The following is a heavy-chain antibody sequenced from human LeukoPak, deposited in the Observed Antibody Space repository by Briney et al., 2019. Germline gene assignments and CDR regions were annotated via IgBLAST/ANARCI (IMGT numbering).Heavy chain of an antibody. V-gene: IGHV3-53*01. CDR1: GFTXXSNY. CDR3: ARGEDYGDYFDY. D-gene: IGHD4-17*01. Sequence: LRLSCAASGFTXXSNYXSWVRQAPGKGLEWVSVIYSGGSTYYADSVKGRFTISRDNSKNTLYLQMNSLRAEDTAVYYCARGEDYGDYFDYWGQGTLVTVSS. CDR2: IYSGGST. J-gene: IGHJ4*02.